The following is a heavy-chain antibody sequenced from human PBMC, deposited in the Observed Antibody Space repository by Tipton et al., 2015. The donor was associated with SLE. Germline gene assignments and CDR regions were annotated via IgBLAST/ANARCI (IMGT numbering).Heavy chain of an antibody. Sequence: TLSLTCTVSGGSISSYYWSWIRQPPGKGLEWIAFIYSTGSTNYNPSLKSRVTISVDASKNQFSLKVTSVTSADTALYYCARQPSNTATFDIWGQATLVTVSS. CDR1: GGSISSYY. D-gene: IGHD1-14*01. V-gene: IGHV4-59*01. CDR2: IYSTGST. CDR3: ARQPSNTATFDI. J-gene: IGHJ3*02.